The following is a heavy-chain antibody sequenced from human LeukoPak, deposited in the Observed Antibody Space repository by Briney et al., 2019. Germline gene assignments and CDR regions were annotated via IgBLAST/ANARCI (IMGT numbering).Heavy chain of an antibody. CDR3: ARGPGGNYAPHYFDY. J-gene: IGHJ4*02. CDR1: GGSINSTNYN. V-gene: IGHV4-39*07. D-gene: IGHD2-2*01. Sequence: SETLSLTCTVSGGSINSTNYNWGWIRQPPRRGPEWLASVYYSGLTYYNSSLKSRVSISVDTSKNQFSLKLSSVTAADTAVYYCARGPGGNYAPHYFDYWGQGTLVTVSS. CDR2: VYYSGLT.